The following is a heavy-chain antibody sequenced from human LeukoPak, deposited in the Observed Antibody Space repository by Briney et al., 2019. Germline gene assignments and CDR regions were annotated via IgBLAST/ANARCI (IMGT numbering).Heavy chain of an antibody. V-gene: IGHV4-39*07. CDR1: GGSISSSSYY. D-gene: IGHD5-12*01. J-gene: IGHJ4*02. Sequence: SETLSLTCTVSGGSISSSSYYWGWIRQPPGKGLEWIGSIYYSGSTYYNPSLKSRVTISVDTSKNQFSLKLTSVTAADTAVYYCARADIVSLEFDYWGQGTLVTVSS. CDR3: ARADIVSLEFDY. CDR2: IYYSGST.